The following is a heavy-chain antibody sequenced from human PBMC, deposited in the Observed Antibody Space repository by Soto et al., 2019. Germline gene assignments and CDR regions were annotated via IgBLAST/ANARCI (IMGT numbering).Heavy chain of an antibody. Sequence: QVQLVQSGAEVKKPGASVKVSCKASGYTFTGYYMHWVRQAPGQGLEWMGWINPNSGGTNYAQKFQGWVSMTKDTSISTAYMELSRLRSDDTAVYYCARNEPEVWGIPYPPDYWGQRTLVTVSS. CDR3: ARNEPEVWGIPYPPDY. CDR2: INPNSGGT. D-gene: IGHD3-16*01. J-gene: IGHJ4*02. CDR1: GYTFTGYY. V-gene: IGHV1-2*04.